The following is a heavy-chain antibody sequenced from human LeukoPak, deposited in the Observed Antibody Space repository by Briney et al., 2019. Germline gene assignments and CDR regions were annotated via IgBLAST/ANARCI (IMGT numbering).Heavy chain of an antibody. J-gene: IGHJ3*02. Sequence: SETLSLTXTVSGGSISSYYWSWIRQPPGKGLEWIGYIYYSGSTNYNPSLKSRVTISVDTSKNQFSLKLSSVTAADPAVYYCASAEDGYNLDDAFDIWGQGTMVTVSS. CDR3: ASAEDGYNLDDAFDI. CDR1: GGSISSYY. CDR2: IYYSGST. D-gene: IGHD5-24*01. V-gene: IGHV4-59*01.